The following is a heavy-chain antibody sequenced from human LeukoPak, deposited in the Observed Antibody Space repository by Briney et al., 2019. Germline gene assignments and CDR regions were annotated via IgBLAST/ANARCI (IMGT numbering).Heavy chain of an antibody. V-gene: IGHV3-23*01. CDR1: GFTFSSYA. CDR3: AKDRMIVVVITTVDY. Sequence: GGSLRLSCAASGFTFSSYAMSWVRQAPGKGLEWVSAISGSGGSTYYADSVKGRFTISRDNSKNTLYLQMNSLRAEDTAVYYCAKDRMIVVVITTVDYWGQGTLVTVSS. CDR2: ISGSGGST. J-gene: IGHJ4*02. D-gene: IGHD3-22*01.